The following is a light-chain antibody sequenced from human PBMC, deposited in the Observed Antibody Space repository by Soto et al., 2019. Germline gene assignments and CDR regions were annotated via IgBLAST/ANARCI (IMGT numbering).Light chain of an antibody. CDR2: GAS. CDR1: QSVPGTS. CDR3: PQYGGSPLT. V-gene: IGKV3-20*01. Sequence: EIVLTQSPDTLSLSPGERATLSCRASQSVPGTSLAWYQQKPGQAPRLLIYGASSRATGIPDRFSGSGSGTDFTLTISRLEPADFALYYCPQYGGSPLTFGQGTKVEVK. J-gene: IGKJ1*01.